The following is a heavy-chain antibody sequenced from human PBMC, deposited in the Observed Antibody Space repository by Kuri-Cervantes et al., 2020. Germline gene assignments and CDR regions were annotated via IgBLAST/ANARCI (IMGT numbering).Heavy chain of an antibody. D-gene: IGHD1-26*01. CDR3: AKDFGGSSI. CDR1: GFTFRSYA. Sequence: GGSLRLSCAASGFTFRSYAMHWVRQAPGKGLEWVAVTSYDGGNKYYADSVKGRFTISRDNSKNTLYLQMNSLRAEDTAVYYCAKDFGGSSIWGQGTLVTVSS. V-gene: IGHV3-30-3*01. J-gene: IGHJ4*02. CDR2: TSYDGGNK.